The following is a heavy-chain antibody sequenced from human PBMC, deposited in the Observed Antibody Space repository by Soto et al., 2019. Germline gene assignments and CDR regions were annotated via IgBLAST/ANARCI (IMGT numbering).Heavy chain of an antibody. CDR2: IDPIFDTT. J-gene: IGHJ4*02. CDR3: ARAPLLSAETLHENYFDD. CDR1: GGTFGNSG. D-gene: IGHD2-15*01. V-gene: IGHV1-69*01. Sequence: QVQLVQSGAEVKKPGSSLNVSCKASGGTFGNSGVSWVRQAPGQGPEWMGGIDPIFDTTNYAQKFQGRVTISADATTSYMELSSRRSEDTAVDYCARAPLLSAETLHENYFDDWGQGTQVTVSS.